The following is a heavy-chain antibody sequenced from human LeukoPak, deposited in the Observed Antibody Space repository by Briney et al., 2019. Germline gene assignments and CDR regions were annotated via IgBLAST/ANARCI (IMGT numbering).Heavy chain of an antibody. D-gene: IGHD6-19*01. CDR2: ISYDGDNS. CDR3: ARDRSANGWSPFDH. V-gene: IGHV3-30-3*01. CDR1: GFTFSAYA. J-gene: IGHJ4*02. Sequence: GGSLRLSCEASGFTFSAYAMHWVRQAPGKGLEWVAFISYDGDNSIFANSVKGRFTISRDNSDNTVYLEMNRLRTEDTAVYYCARDRSANGWSPFDHWGQGTLVTVSS.